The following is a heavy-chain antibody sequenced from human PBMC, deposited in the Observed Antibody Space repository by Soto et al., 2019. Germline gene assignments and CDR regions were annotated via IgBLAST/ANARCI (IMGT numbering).Heavy chain of an antibody. CDR1: GFTFISYA. V-gene: IGHV3-30-3*01. D-gene: IGHD3-22*01. Sequence: GGSLRLSCAGSGFTFISYAMHSVRQAPGKGLEWVAVISYDGSNKYYADSVKGRFTISRDNSKNTLYLQMNSLRAEDTAVYYCASDYDSSGYYYGLAFDIWGQGTMVTVSS. CDR3: ASDYDSSGYYYGLAFDI. J-gene: IGHJ3*02. CDR2: ISYDGSNK.